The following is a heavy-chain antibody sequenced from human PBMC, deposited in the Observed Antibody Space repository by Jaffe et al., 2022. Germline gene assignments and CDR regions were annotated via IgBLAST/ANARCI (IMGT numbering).Heavy chain of an antibody. J-gene: IGHJ3*02. CDR3: ARGYSSGWKDAFDI. Sequence: QVQLVQSGAEVKKPGASVKVSCKASGYTFTSYAMHWVRQAPGQRLEWMGWINAGNGNTKYSQKFQGRVTITRDTSASTAYMELSSLRSEDTAVYYCARGYSSGWKDAFDIWGQGTMVTVSS. D-gene: IGHD6-19*01. CDR2: INAGNGNT. V-gene: IGHV1-3*01. CDR1: GYTFTSYA.